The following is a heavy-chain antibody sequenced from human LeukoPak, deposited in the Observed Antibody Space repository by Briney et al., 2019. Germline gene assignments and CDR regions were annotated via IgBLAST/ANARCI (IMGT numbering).Heavy chain of an antibody. Sequence: GGSLRLSCAASGFTFSSYAMHWARQAPGKGLEWVAVISYDGSSKYYADSVKGRFTISRDNSINALYLQMNSLRLDDTAVYYCVGEIGPRSFDYWGQGTLVTVSS. CDR1: GFTFSSYA. D-gene: IGHD3-16*01. CDR2: ISYDGSSK. J-gene: IGHJ4*02. CDR3: VGEIGPRSFDY. V-gene: IGHV3-30-3*01.